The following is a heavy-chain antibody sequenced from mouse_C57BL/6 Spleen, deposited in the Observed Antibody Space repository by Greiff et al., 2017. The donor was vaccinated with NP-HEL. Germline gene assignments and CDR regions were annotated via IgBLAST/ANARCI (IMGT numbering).Heavy chain of an antibody. CDR1: GFTFTDYY. V-gene: IGHV7-3*01. J-gene: IGHJ4*01. D-gene: IGHD2-14*01. CDR3: ARWDRGYAMDY. CDR2: IRNKANGYTT. Sequence: EVMLVESGGGLVQPGGSLSLSCAASGFTFTDYYMSWVRQPPGTALAWLGFIRNKANGYTTEYSASVKGRFTISRDNSQSILYLQMNALRAEDSATYYCARWDRGYAMDYWGQGTSVTASS.